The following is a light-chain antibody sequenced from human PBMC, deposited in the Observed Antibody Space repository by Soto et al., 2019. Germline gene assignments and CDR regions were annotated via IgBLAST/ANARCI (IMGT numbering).Light chain of an antibody. CDR2: AAF. V-gene: IGKV1-9*01. Sequence: DIQLTQSPSFLSASVGDRVTITCRASQGISSYLAWYQQKPGKAPKLLIYAAFTLQSGVPSRFSGSGSGTEFTLTISSRQPEDFATYYGQQLNSYPLTFGGGTKVEIK. CDR1: QGISSY. CDR3: QQLNSYPLT. J-gene: IGKJ4*01.